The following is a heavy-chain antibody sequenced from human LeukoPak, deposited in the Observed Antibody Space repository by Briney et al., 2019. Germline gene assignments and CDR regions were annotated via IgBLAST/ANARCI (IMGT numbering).Heavy chain of an antibody. Sequence: GGSLRLSCAASGFTFNNFAMNWVRQTPGKGLEWISAISASGYSTLYADSVKGRFTISRDNATNSLYLQMNSLRAEDTAVYYCARDLNYFDYWGQGTLVTVSS. CDR1: GFTFNNFA. V-gene: IGHV3-23*01. CDR3: ARDLNYFDY. CDR2: ISASGYST. J-gene: IGHJ4*02.